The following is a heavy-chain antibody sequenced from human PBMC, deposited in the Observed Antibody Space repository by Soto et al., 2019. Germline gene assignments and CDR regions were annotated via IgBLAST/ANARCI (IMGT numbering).Heavy chain of an antibody. Sequence: QLQLQESGSGLVKPSQTLSLTCAVSGGSISSGGYSWSWIRQPPGKGLEWIGYIYHSGSTYYNPSLKGRLTISVNRSTNQLSPKLSSVTAADTAVYSCARVPDYWGQGTLVTVSS. CDR2: IYHSGST. CDR3: ARVPDY. V-gene: IGHV4-30-2*01. J-gene: IGHJ4*02. CDR1: GGSISSGGYS.